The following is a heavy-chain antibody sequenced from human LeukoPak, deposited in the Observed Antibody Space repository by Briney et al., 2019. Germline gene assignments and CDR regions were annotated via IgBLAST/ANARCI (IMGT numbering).Heavy chain of an antibody. CDR2: IHTNGGT. V-gene: IGHV4-4*07. Sequence: SETLSLTCTVSGASITSFYYNWIRQPAGKGLEWIGRIHTNGGTHYRPSLNSRVTMSVDTSKKQISLKLTSVTAADTAVYFCSRGGGYGDYWGQGILVTVSS. D-gene: IGHD5-12*01. J-gene: IGHJ4*02. CDR1: GASITSFY. CDR3: SRGGGYGDY.